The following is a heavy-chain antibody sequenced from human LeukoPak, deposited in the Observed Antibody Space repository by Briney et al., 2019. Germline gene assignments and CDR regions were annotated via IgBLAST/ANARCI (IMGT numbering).Heavy chain of an antibody. V-gene: IGHV1-2*06. CDR1: GYTFTGYY. J-gene: IGHJ4*02. Sequence: ASVKVSCKASGYTFTGYYMHWVRQAPGQGLEWMGRINPNSGGTNYAQKFQGRVTMTRDTSISTAYMELSRLRSDDTAVYYCARGTFGSGYYDLLDYWGQGTLVTVSS. D-gene: IGHD3-22*01. CDR2: INPNSGGT. CDR3: ARGTFGSGYYDLLDY.